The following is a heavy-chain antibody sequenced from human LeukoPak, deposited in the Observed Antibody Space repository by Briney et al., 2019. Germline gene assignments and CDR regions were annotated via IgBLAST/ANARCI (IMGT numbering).Heavy chain of an antibody. D-gene: IGHD2-21*02. V-gene: IGHV1-2*06. CDR3: ARLHLTASLAAVYFDN. Sequence: ASVKVSCKAAGYTFTGYYMFWVRQAPGQGLEGMGRINPNSGGTNYAQKFQGRVTMTRDKSISTASLQWSSLKASDTAMYYCARLHLTASLAAVYFDNWGQGTLVTVSS. CDR2: INPNSGGT. J-gene: IGHJ4*02. CDR1: GYTFTGYY.